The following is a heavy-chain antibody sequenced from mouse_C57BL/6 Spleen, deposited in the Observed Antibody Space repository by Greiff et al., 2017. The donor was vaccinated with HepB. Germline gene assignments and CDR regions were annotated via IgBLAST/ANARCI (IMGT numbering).Heavy chain of an antibody. CDR2: SRNKANDYTT. V-gene: IGHV7-1*01. CDR1: GFTFSDFY. D-gene: IGHD3-3*01. J-gene: IGHJ2*01. Sequence: EVKLVESGGGLVQSGRSLRLSCATSGFTFSDFYMEWVRQAPGKGLEWIAASRNKANDYTTEYSASVKGRFIVSRDTSQSILYLQMNALRAEDTAIYYCARGGLDWVFDYWGQGTTLTVSS. CDR3: ARGGLDWVFDY.